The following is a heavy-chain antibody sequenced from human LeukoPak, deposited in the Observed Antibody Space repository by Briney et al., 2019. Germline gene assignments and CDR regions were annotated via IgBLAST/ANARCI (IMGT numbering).Heavy chain of an antibody. CDR1: GFAFSSYA. CDR3: AKGSQRSYDSSGYYY. J-gene: IGHJ4*02. V-gene: IGHV3-23*01. D-gene: IGHD3-22*01. CDR2: VSGSADNT. Sequence: GGSLRLSCAASGFAFSSYAMTWVRQAPGKGLEWVSAVSGSADNTYYADSVKGRFTISKDNSKNTLYLQMNSLRAEDTAVYYCAKGSQRSYDSSGYYYWGQGTLVTVSS.